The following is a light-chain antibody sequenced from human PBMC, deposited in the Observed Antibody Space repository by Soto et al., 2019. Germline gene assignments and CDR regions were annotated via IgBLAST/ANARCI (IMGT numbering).Light chain of an antibody. V-gene: IGKV3-20*01. J-gene: IGKJ1*01. CDR1: QSVSGSS. Sequence: EIVLTQSPGTLSLFPGEGATLSCRASQSVSGSSLAWYQQKPGQAPMLLIYGASSRATGIPDRFSDSGSGTDFTLTISRLEPEDFAVYYCQHYGNSPSWTFGQGTKVEIK. CDR3: QHYGNSPSWT. CDR2: GAS.